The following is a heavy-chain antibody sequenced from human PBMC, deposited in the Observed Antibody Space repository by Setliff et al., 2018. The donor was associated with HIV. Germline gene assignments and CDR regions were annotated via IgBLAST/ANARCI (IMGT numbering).Heavy chain of an antibody. D-gene: IGHD2-15*01. J-gene: IGHJ6*03. CDR1: GGSISSGGYY. CDR2: IYYSGST. CDR3: ARARGGCSGGSCPANHHYYYMDV. Sequence: SETLSLTCNVSGGSISSGGYYWSWIRQHPGKGLEWIGYIYYSGSTYYNPSLKSLVTISVDTSKNQFSLKLSSVTAADTAVYYCARARGGCSGGSCPANHHYYYMDVWGKGTTVTVSS. V-gene: IGHV4-31*01.